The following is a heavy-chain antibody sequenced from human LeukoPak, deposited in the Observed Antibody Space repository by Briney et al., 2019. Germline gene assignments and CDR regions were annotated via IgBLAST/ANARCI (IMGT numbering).Heavy chain of an antibody. D-gene: IGHD3-16*01. CDR1: GFTFSSYA. J-gene: IGHJ2*01. V-gene: IGHV3-23*01. CDR3: AKGGGNWYFDL. CDR2: INGSGGST. Sequence: GASLRLSCAASGFTFSSYAVSWVRQAPGKGLEWVSSINGSGGSTYYADSVKGRFTISRDNSKNTLYLQVNSLRAEDTAVYYCAKGGGNWYFDLWGRGALVTVSS.